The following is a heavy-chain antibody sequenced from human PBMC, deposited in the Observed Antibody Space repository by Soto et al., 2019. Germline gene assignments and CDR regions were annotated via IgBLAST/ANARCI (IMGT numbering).Heavy chain of an antibody. Sequence: QVQLLQSGAEVKKPGASVKVSCKASGYTFTRYYIHWVRQAPGQGLEWMGVINPGGGSTTYAQNFKGRVTMTGDTSTSTVYMELSSLRSEDTAVYFCARDVAREKDYWGQGTLVTVSS. V-gene: IGHV1-46*01. J-gene: IGHJ4*02. CDR3: ARDVAREKDY. CDR1: GYTFTRYY. D-gene: IGHD1-26*01. CDR2: INPGGGST.